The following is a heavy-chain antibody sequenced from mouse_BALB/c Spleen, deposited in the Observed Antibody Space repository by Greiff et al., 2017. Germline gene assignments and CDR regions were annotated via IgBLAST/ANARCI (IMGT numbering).Heavy chain of an antibody. D-gene: IGHD2-4*01. CDR1: GYTFTSYY. CDR3: TRGRGYDSDESLWYFDV. J-gene: IGHJ1*01. Sequence: QVQLQQSGAELVKPGASVKLSCKASGYTFTSYYMYWVKQRPGQGLEWIGEINPSNGGTNFNEKFKSKATLTVDKSSSTAYMQLSSLTSEDSAVYYCTRGRGYDSDESLWYFDVWGAGTTVTVSS. CDR2: INPSNGGT. V-gene: IGHV1S81*02.